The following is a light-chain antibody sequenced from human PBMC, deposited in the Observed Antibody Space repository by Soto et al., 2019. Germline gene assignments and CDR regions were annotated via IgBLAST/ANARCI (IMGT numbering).Light chain of an antibody. V-gene: IGKV1-39*01. J-gene: IGKJ2*01. CDR1: QSISAY. CDR2: SPS. CDR3: QQTFSSPYT. Sequence: DIQMTQSPSSLSASVGDRITITCRASQSISAYLNWYQHKPGKAPKLLIFSPSTLQTGVPSRFSGSGSGTHFTLTISGXXXEDFATYYCQQTFSSPYTFAQGT.